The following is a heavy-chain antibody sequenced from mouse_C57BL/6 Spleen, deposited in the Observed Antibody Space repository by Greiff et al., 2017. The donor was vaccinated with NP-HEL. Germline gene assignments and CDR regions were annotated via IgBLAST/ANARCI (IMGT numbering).Heavy chain of an antibody. J-gene: IGHJ3*01. CDR3: ARNYYGSSYGAWFAY. D-gene: IGHD1-1*01. V-gene: IGHV8-8*01. CDR2: IWWDDDK. CDR1: GFSLSTFGMG. Sequence: QVTLKVCGPGILQPSQTLSLTCSFSGFSLSTFGMGVGWIRQPSGKGLEWLAHIWWDDDKYYNPALKSRLTISKDTSKNQVFLKIANVDTADTATYYCARNYYGSSYGAWFAYWGQGTLVTVSA.